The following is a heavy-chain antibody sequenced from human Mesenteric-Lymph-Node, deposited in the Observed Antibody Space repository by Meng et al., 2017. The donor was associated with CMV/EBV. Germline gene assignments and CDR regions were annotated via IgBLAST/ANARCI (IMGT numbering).Heavy chain of an antibody. CDR3: ARDRGGVTHFDY. J-gene: IGHJ4*02. Sequence: SETLSLTCTVSDYSISSVYHWGWIRQPPGKGLEWIGNIYHSGSTYYNPSLKSRVTISVDTSKNQFSLKLSSVTAADTAVYYCARDRGGVTHFDYWGQGTLVTVSS. D-gene: IGHD3-16*01. CDR1: DYSISSVYH. V-gene: IGHV4-38-2*02. CDR2: IYHSGST.